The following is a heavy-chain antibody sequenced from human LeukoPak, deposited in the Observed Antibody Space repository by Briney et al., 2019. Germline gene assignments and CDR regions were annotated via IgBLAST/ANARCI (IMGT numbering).Heavy chain of an antibody. J-gene: IGHJ4*02. V-gene: IGHV3-23*01. CDR3: AKGTGSYYFRFDY. CDR1: GFTFSSYA. Sequence: GGSLRLSCAASGFTFSSYAMSWVRQAPGKGLEWVSTISGSGGSTYYADSVKGRFTISRDNSKNTLYLQTNSLRAEDTAVYYCAKGTGSYYFRFDYWGQGTLVTVSS. D-gene: IGHD1-26*01. CDR2: ISGSGGST.